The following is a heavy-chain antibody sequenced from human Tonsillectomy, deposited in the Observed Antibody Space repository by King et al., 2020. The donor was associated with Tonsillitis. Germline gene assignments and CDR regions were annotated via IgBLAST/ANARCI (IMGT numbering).Heavy chain of an antibody. D-gene: IGHD6-19*01. J-gene: IGHJ4*02. CDR3: ASGQWLANFDY. CDR2: IYESGST. Sequence: LQLQESGPGLVKPSETLSLTCTVSGGSTSAYHWSWIRQPPGKGLEWIGYIYESGSTNSNPSLKSRVTMSVDTSKNQFSLKLTSVTAADTAVYYCASGQWLANFDYWGQGTRVTVSS. V-gene: IGHV4-59*01. CDR1: GGSTSAYH.